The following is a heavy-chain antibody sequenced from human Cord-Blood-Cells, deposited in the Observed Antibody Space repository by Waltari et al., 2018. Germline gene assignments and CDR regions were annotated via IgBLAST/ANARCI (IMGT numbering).Heavy chain of an antibody. CDR2: IYWDDDK. CDR1: GFSLSTSGVG. Sequence: QITLKESGPTLVKPTQTLTLTCTFSGFSLSTSGVGVGWIRQPPGKALELLALIYWDDDKRYSPSLKSRLTITKDTSKNQVVLTMTNMDPVDTATYYCAHRLEQYGDPYFDYWGQGTLVTVSS. D-gene: IGHD4-17*01. J-gene: IGHJ4*02. CDR3: AHRLEQYGDPYFDY. V-gene: IGHV2-5*02.